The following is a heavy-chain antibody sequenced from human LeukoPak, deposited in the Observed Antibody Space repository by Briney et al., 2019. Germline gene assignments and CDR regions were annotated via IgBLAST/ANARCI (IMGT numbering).Heavy chain of an antibody. V-gene: IGHV1-18*04. CDR1: GYTFTGYY. J-gene: IGHJ4*02. D-gene: IGHD6-13*01. CDR3: ARDSIAAAGTLPDY. Sequence: GASVKVSCKASGYTFTGYYMHWVRQAPGQGLEWMGWISAYNGNTNYAQKLQGRVTMTTDTSTSTAYMELRSLRSDDTAVYYCARDSIAAAGTLPDYWGQGTLVTVSS. CDR2: ISAYNGNT.